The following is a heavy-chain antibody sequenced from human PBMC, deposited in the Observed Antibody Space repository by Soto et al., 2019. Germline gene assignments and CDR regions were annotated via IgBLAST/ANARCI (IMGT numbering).Heavy chain of an antibody. CDR1: GGSFSGYY. CDR3: ARHVLTTVTTQFDY. CDR2: IYYSGST. Sequence: PSETLSLTCAVYGGSFSGYYWSWIRQPPGKGLEWIGSIYYSGSTYYNPSLKSRVTISVDTSKNQFSLKLSSVTAADTAVYYCARHVLTTVTTQFDYWGQGTLVTVSS. J-gene: IGHJ4*02. V-gene: IGHV4-34*01. D-gene: IGHD4-17*01.